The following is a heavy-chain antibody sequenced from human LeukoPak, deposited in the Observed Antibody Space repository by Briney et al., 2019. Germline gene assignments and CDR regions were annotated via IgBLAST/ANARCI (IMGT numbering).Heavy chain of an antibody. D-gene: IGHD6-19*01. Sequence: VASVKVSCKASGYTFTGYYMHWVRQAPGQGLEWMGWINPNSGGTNYAQKFQGRVTMTRDTSISTAYMELSRLRSDDTAVYYCARGRDSGYSSGWYDYWGQGTLVTVSS. J-gene: IGHJ4*02. CDR1: GYTFTGYY. CDR2: INPNSGGT. V-gene: IGHV1-2*02. CDR3: ARGRDSGYSSGWYDY.